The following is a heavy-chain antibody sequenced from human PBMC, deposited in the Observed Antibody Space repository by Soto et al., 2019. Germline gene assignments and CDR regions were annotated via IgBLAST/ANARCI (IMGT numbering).Heavy chain of an antibody. Sequence: PGGSLRLSCAASGFTFSSYGMHWVRQAPGKGLEWVAVISYDGSNKYYADSVKGRFTISRDNSKSTLYLQMNSLRAEDTAVYYCAKPAYYDILTGYLDYWGQGTLVTVSS. V-gene: IGHV3-30*18. J-gene: IGHJ4*02. CDR1: GFTFSSYG. D-gene: IGHD3-9*01. CDR3: AKPAYYDILTGYLDY. CDR2: ISYDGSNK.